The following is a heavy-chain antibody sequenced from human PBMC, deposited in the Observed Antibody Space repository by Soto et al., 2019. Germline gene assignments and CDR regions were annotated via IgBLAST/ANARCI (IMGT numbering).Heavy chain of an antibody. CDR2: IYGSGGGI. J-gene: IGHJ4*02. Sequence: EVQLLESGGGLVQSGGSLRLTCAASGFTFRTYAMSWVRQAPGEGLEWVSGIYGSGGGITYADSVKGRFTISRDNSNNMLYLQMHSLRAEDTAIYYCAKDHQPDGRWPFDHWGQGTLVTVSS. CDR3: AKDHQPDGRWPFDH. D-gene: IGHD2-8*01. CDR1: GFTFRTYA. V-gene: IGHV3-23*01.